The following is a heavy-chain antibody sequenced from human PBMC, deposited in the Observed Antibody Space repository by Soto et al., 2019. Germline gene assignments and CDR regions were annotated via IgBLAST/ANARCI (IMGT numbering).Heavy chain of an antibody. Sequence: GGPLRLSCAVSCFRFRDYWMSWVRQAPGKGLEWVANIKQDESDKYYVDSVKGRFTISRDNAKNALYLQMNSLRVEDTAVYYCAAYCYTMTCTHFHGYSWGQGTQVTVSS. CDR2: IKQDESDK. V-gene: IGHV3-7*03. CDR1: CFRFRDYW. CDR3: AAYCYTMTCTHFHGYS. D-gene: IGHD3-16*02. J-gene: IGHJ5*02.